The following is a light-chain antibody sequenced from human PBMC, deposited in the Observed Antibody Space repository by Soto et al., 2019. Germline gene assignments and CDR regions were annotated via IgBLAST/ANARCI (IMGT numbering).Light chain of an antibody. CDR1: SSDVGAYNF. CDR2: DVT. Sequence: QSALTQPRSVSGSPGQSVTISCTGTSSDVGAYNFVSWYQHHPGKAPKLIIYDVTERPSGVPDRFSGFKSGNTASLTISGLQAEDEADFFCCSYAGNGAWVFGGGTKVTVL. CDR3: CSYAGNGAWV. J-gene: IGLJ3*02. V-gene: IGLV2-11*01.